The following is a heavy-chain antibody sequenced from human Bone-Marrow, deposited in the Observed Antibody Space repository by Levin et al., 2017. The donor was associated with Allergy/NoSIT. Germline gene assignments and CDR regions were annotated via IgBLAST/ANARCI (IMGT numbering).Heavy chain of an antibody. D-gene: IGHD2-21*01. CDR1: GSPLSGYW. CDR3: AKAIGSLFFYFED. V-gene: IGHV1-2*02. J-gene: IGHJ4*01. CDR2: INFQRGDT. Sequence: PGGSLRLSCKASGSPLSGYWLHWVRQAPGQGLEWMGWINFQRGDTQYAKKFEGRVTMTRDTSLTAVYLDLSGLRFDDTAVYYCAKAIGSLFFYFEDWGQGSLVTVAS.